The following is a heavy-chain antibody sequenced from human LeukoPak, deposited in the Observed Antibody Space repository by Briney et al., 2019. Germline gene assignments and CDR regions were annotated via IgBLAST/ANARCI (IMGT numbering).Heavy chain of an antibody. CDR3: ALALAVSGFNYFDY. D-gene: IGHD5-12*01. CDR1: GFTVSSIY. J-gene: IGHJ4*02. Sequence: SGGSLRLSCATSGFTVSSIYMSWVRQAPGKGLEWASVIYGGGTTYYADSVKGRFTISRDNSKNTLFLQMNSLRAEDTAVYYCALALAVSGFNYFDYWGQGTLVTVSS. CDR2: IYGGGTT. V-gene: IGHV3-66*01.